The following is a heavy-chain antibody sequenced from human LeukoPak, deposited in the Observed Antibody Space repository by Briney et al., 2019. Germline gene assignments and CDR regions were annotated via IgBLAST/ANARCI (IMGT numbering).Heavy chain of an antibody. J-gene: IGHJ3*02. D-gene: IGHD3-22*01. V-gene: IGHV1-18*01. CDR2: ISAYNGNT. CDR1: GYTFTSYG. Sequence: SVKVSCKASGYTFTSYGISLVRQAPGQGLEGMGWISAYNGNTNYAQKLQGRVSMTTDTSTSTAYLELRSLRYDETAVYYCARGGYYYDSSGYYQPSNDAFDIWGQGTMVTVSS. CDR3: ARGGYYYDSSGYYQPSNDAFDI.